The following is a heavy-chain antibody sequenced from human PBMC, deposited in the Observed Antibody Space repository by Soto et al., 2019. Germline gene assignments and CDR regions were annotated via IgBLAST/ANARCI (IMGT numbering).Heavy chain of an antibody. CDR1: GFTFSSYG. J-gene: IGHJ4*02. Sequence: QVQLVESGGGVVQPGRSLRLSCAASGFTFSSYGMHWVRQAPGKGLEWVAVISYDGSNKYYADSVKGRFTISRDNSKNPLSLQMNSLRAEDTAVYYCAKDRAPDVEMATIFFDYWGQGTLVTVS. CDR2: ISYDGSNK. V-gene: IGHV3-30*18. CDR3: AKDRAPDVEMATIFFDY. D-gene: IGHD5-12*01.